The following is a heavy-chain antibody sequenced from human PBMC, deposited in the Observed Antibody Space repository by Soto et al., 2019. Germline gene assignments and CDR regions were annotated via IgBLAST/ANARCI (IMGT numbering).Heavy chain of an antibody. V-gene: IGHV3-9*01. J-gene: IGHJ4*02. CDR2: ISWNSGSM. Sequence: EVQLVESGGGLVQPGRSLRLSCAASGFTFDDYAMHWVRQAPGKGLEWVSGISWNSGSMGYADSVKGRFTISRDNAKNSLYLQMNSLRAEDTALYYCAKDRYISSYFDYWGQGTLVTVSS. CDR3: AKDRYISSYFDY. CDR1: GFTFDDYA. D-gene: IGHD6-13*01.